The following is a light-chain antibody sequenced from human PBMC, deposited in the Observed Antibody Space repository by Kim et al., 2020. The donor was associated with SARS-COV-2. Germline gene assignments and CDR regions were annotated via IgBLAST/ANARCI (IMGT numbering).Light chain of an antibody. Sequence: LTCTLSSGYNNHKGDGLKQRPGKGPRFVMRVGTGGIVGSKGDGIPDRFSGSGSGLNRYLTIKNIQEEDEGDYHCGTDHGSGSNFVVFGGGTQLTVL. CDR3: GTDHGSGSNFVV. CDR1: SGYNNHK. CDR2: VGTGGIVG. J-gene: IGLJ2*01. V-gene: IGLV9-49*01.